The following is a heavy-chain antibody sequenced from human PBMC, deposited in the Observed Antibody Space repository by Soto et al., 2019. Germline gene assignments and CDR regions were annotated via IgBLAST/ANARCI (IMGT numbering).Heavy chain of an antibody. V-gene: IGHV6-1*01. Sequence: PSETLSLTCAISGDSVSSNSAAWNWIRQSPSRGLEWLGRTYYRSKWYNDYAVSVKSRITINPDTSKNQFSLQLNSVTPEDTAAYYCARDTRSVLWFGESPFLDASDIWGQGTMVTVSS. J-gene: IGHJ3*02. D-gene: IGHD3-10*01. CDR1: GDSVSSNSAA. CDR3: ARDTRSVLWFGESPFLDASDI. CDR2: TYYRSKWYN.